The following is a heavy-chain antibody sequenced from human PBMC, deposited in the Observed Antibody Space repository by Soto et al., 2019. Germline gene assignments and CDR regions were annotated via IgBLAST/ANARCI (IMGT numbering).Heavy chain of an antibody. CDR1: GYTFTSYG. CDR3: ARGRYGDY. J-gene: IGHJ4*02. D-gene: IGHD1-1*01. CDR2: ISDHNGRT. V-gene: IGHV1-18*01. Sequence: QVHLVQSGAEVKKPGASVKVSCKGSGYTFTSYGITWVRQAPGQGLEWMGWISDHNGRTDYAQKPHRRVTVTRETSTTTASMALRSLRSVDAAVSYCARGRYGDYWGQGALVTVSS.